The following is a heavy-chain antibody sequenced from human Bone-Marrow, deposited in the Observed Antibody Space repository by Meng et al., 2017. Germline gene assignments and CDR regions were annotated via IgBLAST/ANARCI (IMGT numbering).Heavy chain of an antibody. D-gene: IGHD1-26*01. CDR3: ARAQYSGSPLWYFDY. Sequence: SVKVSCKASGGTFSSYAISWVRQAPGQGLEWMGGINPIFGTANYAQKFQGRVTITADKSTSTAYMELSRLRSENTAVYYCARAQYSGSPLWYFDYWGQGTLVTVSS. J-gene: IGHJ4*02. CDR2: INPIFGTA. V-gene: IGHV1-69*06. CDR1: GGTFSSYA.